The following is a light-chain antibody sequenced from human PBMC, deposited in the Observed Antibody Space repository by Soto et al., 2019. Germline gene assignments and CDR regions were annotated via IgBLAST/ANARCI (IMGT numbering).Light chain of an antibody. CDR1: NSDVGGYNY. J-gene: IGLJ1*01. Sequence: QSVLTQPASVSGSPGQSITISCTGTNSDVGGYNYVSWYQQHPGKAPKPMIYDVSNRPSGVSNRFSGSKSGNTASLTISELQAEDEADYYCTSYTSSGTYVFGTGTKVTVL. CDR3: TSYTSSGTYV. CDR2: DVS. V-gene: IGLV2-14*01.